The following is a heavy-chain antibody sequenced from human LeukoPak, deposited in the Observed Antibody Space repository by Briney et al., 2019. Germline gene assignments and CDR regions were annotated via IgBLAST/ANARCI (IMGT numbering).Heavy chain of an antibody. CDR3: ASAVTYYYGSGSYPNYYYYMDV. D-gene: IGHD3-10*01. CDR1: GFTFSSYA. CDR2: ISYDGSNK. Sequence: GRSLRLSCAASGFTFSSYAMYWVRQAPGKGLEWVAVISYDGSNKYYADSVKGRFTISRDNSKNTLYLQMNSLRAEDTAVYYCASAVTYYYGSGSYPNYYYYMDVWGKGTTVTVSS. J-gene: IGHJ6*03. V-gene: IGHV3-30*04.